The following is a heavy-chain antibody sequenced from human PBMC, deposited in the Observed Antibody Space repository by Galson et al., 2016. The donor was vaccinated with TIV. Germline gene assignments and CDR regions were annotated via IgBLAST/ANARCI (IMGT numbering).Heavy chain of an antibody. CDR2: IYHGGGT. V-gene: IGHV4-4*01. Sequence: ETLSLTCAVSGASIASNYLWSWVRQPPGNGLKWIGEIYHGGGTNYNPSFKSRVTMSVDKSKNQFSLKLTSVTAADTAIYFCARGNQEYQLLSENYFDLWGQGILVTVSS. CDR3: ARGNQEYQLLSENYFDL. J-gene: IGHJ4*02. CDR1: GASIASNYL. D-gene: IGHD2-2*01.